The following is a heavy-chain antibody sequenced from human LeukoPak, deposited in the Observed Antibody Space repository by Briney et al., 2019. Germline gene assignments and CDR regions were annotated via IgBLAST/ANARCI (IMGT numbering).Heavy chain of an antibody. CDR1: GFTVSNNY. D-gene: IGHD2-8*02. J-gene: IGHJ4*02. CDR2: IYSGGRT. V-gene: IGHV3-53*01. Sequence: GGSLRLSCAASGFTVSNNYMSWDRQAPGKGLEWVSVIYSGGRTYYADSVKGRFTISRDNSKHTLYLQMNSLRPEGTAVYYCARGGGVQYYFDYWGQGTLVTVSS. CDR3: ARGGGVQYYFDY.